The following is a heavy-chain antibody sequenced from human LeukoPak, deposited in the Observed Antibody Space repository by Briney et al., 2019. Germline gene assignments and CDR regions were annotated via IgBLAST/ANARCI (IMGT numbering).Heavy chain of an antibody. CDR2: IYYSGST. V-gene: IGHV4-39*01. Sequence: SETLSLTCTVSGGSISSSSCYWSWIREPPGKGLEWIGSIYYSGSTYYNPSLKSRVTISVDTSKNQFSLKLSTVTAADTAVYYCARHTGYYYYMDVWGKGTTVTVSS. CDR3: ARHTGYYYYMDV. CDR1: GGSISSSSCY. J-gene: IGHJ6*03.